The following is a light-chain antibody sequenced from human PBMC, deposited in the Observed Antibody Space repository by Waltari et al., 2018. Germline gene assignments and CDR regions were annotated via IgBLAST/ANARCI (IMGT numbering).Light chain of an antibody. V-gene: IGLV2-8*01. CDR3: SSYAGSNNFVV. CDR2: ELN. Sequence: QSALTQPPSASASPGQSVTLSCTGTSSDVGGYNYVSWYQQHPGKAPKRMIYELNKRPSGVPDRFSGSKSGNTASLTVSGLQAEDEADYYCSSYAGSNNFVVFGGGTKLTVL. J-gene: IGLJ2*01. CDR1: SSDVGGYNY.